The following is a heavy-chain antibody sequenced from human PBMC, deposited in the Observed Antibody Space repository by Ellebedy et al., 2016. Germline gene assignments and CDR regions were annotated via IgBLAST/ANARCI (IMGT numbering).Heavy chain of an antibody. CDR1: GFTFSSYA. D-gene: IGHD3-16*01. Sequence: GESLKISXAASGFTFSSYAMSWVRQAPGKGLEWVSAISGSGGSTYYADSVKGRFTISRDNSKNTLYLQMNSLRAEDTAVYFCARARSSGFYSNYDMDVWGQGTTVTVSS. V-gene: IGHV3-23*01. J-gene: IGHJ6*02. CDR3: ARARSSGFYSNYDMDV. CDR2: ISGSGGST.